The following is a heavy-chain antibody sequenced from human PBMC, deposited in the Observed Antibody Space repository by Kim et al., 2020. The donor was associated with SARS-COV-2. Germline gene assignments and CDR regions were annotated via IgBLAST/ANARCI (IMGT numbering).Heavy chain of an antibody. CDR2: IYSSGGST. V-gene: IGHV4-61*02. Sequence: SETLSLTCTVSGGSISSGNFHWSWIRQPAGKGLEWIGRIYSSGGSTNYNPSLKSRVTISLDTSKNHFSLKLTSVTAADTAMYYCAKTGEFDYWGQGTLVTVSS. D-gene: IGHD7-27*01. CDR1: GGSISSGNFH. CDR3: AKTGEFDY. J-gene: IGHJ4*02.